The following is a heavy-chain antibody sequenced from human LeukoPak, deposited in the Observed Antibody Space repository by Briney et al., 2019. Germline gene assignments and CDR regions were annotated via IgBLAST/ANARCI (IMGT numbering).Heavy chain of an antibody. Sequence: GGSLRLSCAASGFTFSAYSMNWVRQAPGKGLEWVSSISSTSNHIYYADSVKGRFTISRDNAKNSLYLQMNSLRAEDTSVYYCARLQHYCSGGNCYFFGFDYWGQGTLVTVSS. CDR2: ISSTSNHI. V-gene: IGHV3-21*01. J-gene: IGHJ4*02. D-gene: IGHD2-15*01. CDR1: GFTFSAYS. CDR3: ARLQHYCSGGNCYFFGFDY.